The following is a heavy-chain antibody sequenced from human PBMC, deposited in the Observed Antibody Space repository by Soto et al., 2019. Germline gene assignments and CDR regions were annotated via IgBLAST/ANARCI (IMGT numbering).Heavy chain of an antibody. D-gene: IGHD3-3*01. V-gene: IGHV5-51*01. CDR2: IYPGDFVT. CDR1: GYSFTSYW. Sequence: PGESLKISCKGSGYSFTSYWIGWVRQMPGKGLEWMGIIYPGDFVTIYSLSFQGKFTFSADNFFSTPYLQWSSLKASDTAMYYCARKTYDFWSGYYGYWGQGTLVTVS. J-gene: IGHJ4*02. CDR3: ARKTYDFWSGYYGY.